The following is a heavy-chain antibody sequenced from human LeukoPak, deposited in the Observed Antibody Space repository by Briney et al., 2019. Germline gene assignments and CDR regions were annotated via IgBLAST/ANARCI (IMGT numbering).Heavy chain of an antibody. CDR2: IYYSGST. CDR1: GGSISSGGYY. D-gene: IGHD2-2*01. V-gene: IGHV4-31*03. CDR3: ARDLRRDCSSTSCNHNWFDP. J-gene: IGHJ5*02. Sequence: KSAQPQSLTCTVSGGSISSGGYYWTWIRQHPGKCLEWIGYIYYSGSTYYKPYVKSRVTISVDTSKNQFSLKLSSVTAADTTVYYCARDLRRDCSSTSCNHNWFDPWGRGTLVTVSS.